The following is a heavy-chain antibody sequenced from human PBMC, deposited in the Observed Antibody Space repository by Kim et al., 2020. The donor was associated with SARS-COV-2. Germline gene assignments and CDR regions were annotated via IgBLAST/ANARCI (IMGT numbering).Heavy chain of an antibody. D-gene: IGHD1-26*01. CDR3: GKTGSGTYDFDY. J-gene: IGHJ4*02. Sequence: AECVKGRLNIFRENARNTLILQMNSLRGEDTAVYYCGKTGSGTYDFDYWGQGTLVTVSS. V-gene: IGHV3-23*01.